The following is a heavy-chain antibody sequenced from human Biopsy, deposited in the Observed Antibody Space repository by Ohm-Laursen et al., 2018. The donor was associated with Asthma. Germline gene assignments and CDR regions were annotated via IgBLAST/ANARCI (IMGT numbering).Heavy chain of an antibody. CDR2: IKHDGSEK. J-gene: IGHJ4*02. Sequence: GSLRLSCSASGFTFGDYWMSWVRQVPGKGLEWVANIKHDGSEKNHVDSLKGRFTISRDNAKNSLYLQMNSLRAEDTAVYYCAKDERLYYGSDSKYMQLVPLGDWGQGTLVIVSA. V-gene: IGHV3-7*03. D-gene: IGHD3-10*01. CDR3: AKDERLYYGSDSKYMQLVPLGD. CDR1: GFTFGDYW.